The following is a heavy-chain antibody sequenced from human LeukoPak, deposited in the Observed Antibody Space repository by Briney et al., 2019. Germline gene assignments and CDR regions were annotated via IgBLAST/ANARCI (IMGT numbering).Heavy chain of an antibody. CDR1: GFTFSSYG. CDR3: ARDLISGWGEGGFDY. CDR2: INSDGSST. Sequence: PGGSLRLSYAASGFTFSSYGMHWVRHAPGKGLVWVSRINSDGSSTSYADSVKGRFTISRDNAKNTLYLQMNSLRAEDTAVYYCARDLISGWGEGGFDYWGQGTLVTVSS. V-gene: IGHV3-74*01. J-gene: IGHJ4*02. D-gene: IGHD6-19*01.